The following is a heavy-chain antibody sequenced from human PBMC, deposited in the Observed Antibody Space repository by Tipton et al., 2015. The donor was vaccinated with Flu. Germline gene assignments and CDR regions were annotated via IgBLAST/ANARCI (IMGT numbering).Heavy chain of an antibody. D-gene: IGHD4-23*01. CDR2: VHYSGST. V-gene: IGHV4-39*07. CDR1: GGSISSSSYN. Sequence: TLSLTCTVSGGSISSSSYNWGWIRQPPGMGLEWIGSVHYSGSTYQNPSLESRVTISVDTSKNQFSLKLSSVNAADTAVYYCARHGGYYFDYWGQGTLVTVSS. J-gene: IGHJ4*02. CDR3: ARHGGYYFDY.